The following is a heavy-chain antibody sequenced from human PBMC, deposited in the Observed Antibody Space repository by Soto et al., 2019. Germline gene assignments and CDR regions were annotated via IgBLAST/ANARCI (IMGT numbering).Heavy chain of an antibody. Sequence: GGSLRLSCAASGFTFSSYGMHWVRQAPGKGLEWVSVIWYDGSNKYYADSVKGRFTISRDNSKNTLYLQMNSLRAEDTAVYYCARDGGGVYSYGLDYWGQGTLVTVSS. CDR2: IWYDGSNK. V-gene: IGHV3-33*01. D-gene: IGHD5-18*01. CDR1: GFTFSSYG. J-gene: IGHJ4*02. CDR3: ARDGGGVYSYGLDY.